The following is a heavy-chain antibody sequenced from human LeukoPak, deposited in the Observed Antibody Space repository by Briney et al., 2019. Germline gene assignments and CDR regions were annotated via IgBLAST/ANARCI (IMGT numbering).Heavy chain of an antibody. J-gene: IGHJ4*02. V-gene: IGHV3-33*01. Sequence: PGGSLRLSCAASGFTFSSYGMHWVRQAPGKGLEWVAVIWYDGSNKYYADSVKGRFTISRDNSKNTLYLQMNSLRAEDTAVYYRARESQDYGDYSVVYWGQGTLVTVSS. D-gene: IGHD4-17*01. CDR3: ARESQDYGDYSVVY. CDR1: GFTFSSYG. CDR2: IWYDGSNK.